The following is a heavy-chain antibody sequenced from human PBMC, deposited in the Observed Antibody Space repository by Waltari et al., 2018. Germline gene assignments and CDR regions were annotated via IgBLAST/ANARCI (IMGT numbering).Heavy chain of an antibody. CDR1: GGSISSSS. Sequence: LQLQESGPGLVKPSETLSLTCTVSGGSISSSSYYWGWIRQAPGKGLEWVSSISSSSSYIYYADSVKGRFTISRDNAKNSLYLQMNSLRAEDTAVYYCARDPSFHDYGGNHFDYWGQGTLVTVSS. D-gene: IGHD4-17*01. CDR3: ARDPSFHDYGGNHFDY. J-gene: IGHJ4*02. V-gene: IGHV3-21*01. CDR2: ISSSSSYI.